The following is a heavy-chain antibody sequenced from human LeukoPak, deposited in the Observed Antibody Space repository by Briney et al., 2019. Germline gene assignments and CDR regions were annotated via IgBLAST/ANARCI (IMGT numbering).Heavy chain of an antibody. D-gene: IGHD2-15*01. J-gene: IGHJ4*02. Sequence: GGSLRLSCAASGFTFRSYSMNWGRQAPGKGGEWVSSISSSRSYIYYADSVKGGFTISRENAKKSLYMEMNRRRAEDTGVYYCAREGDVVLVAANDYWGQGTLVTVSS. CDR2: ISSSRSYI. CDR1: GFTFRSYS. V-gene: IGHV3-21*01. CDR3: AREGDVVLVAANDY.